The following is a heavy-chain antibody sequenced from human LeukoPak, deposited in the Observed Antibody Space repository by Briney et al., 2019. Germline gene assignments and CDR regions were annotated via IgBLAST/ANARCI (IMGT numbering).Heavy chain of an antibody. Sequence: PSETLSLTCAVSGDSITNSRYHWAWVRQPPGKGLEWMASVFHTGSTYYNSSLKSRVTIFVDTSKNQFSLELTSVTAADTAVYYCARPLVAVMDPWGQGTLVTVSS. CDR3: ARPLVAVMDP. CDR1: GDSITNSRYH. J-gene: IGHJ5*02. V-gene: IGHV4-39*01. D-gene: IGHD5-12*01. CDR2: VFHTGST.